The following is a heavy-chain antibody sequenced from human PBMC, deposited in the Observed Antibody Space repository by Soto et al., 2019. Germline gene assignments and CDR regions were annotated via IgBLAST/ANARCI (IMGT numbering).Heavy chain of an antibody. J-gene: IGHJ3*02. V-gene: IGHV1-46*01. Sequence: QVLLAQSGAEVKKPGASVKVSCKTSGYTFTSYIIQWVRQAPGQGLEWVGMINPSGGSTNYAQKFQGRVTVTRDTSTSTVYMDLGSLRSEDTAVYYCGRVRTRDYWSGYSPVDIWGQGTMVTVSS. CDR3: GRVRTRDYWSGYSPVDI. CDR1: GYTFTSYI. D-gene: IGHD3-3*01. CDR2: INPSGGST.